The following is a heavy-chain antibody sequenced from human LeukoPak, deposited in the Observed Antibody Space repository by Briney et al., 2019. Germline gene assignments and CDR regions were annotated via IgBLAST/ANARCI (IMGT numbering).Heavy chain of an antibody. V-gene: IGHV4-39*07. CDR3: ARLGVGNLSLSGLHYYGMDV. J-gene: IGHJ6*02. Sequence: SETLSLTCTVSGGSISSSSYYWGWIRQPPGKGLEWIGSIYYSGSTYYNPSLKSRVTISVDTSKNQFSLKLSSVTAADTAVYYCARLGVGNLSLSGLHYYGMDVWGQGTTVTVSS. CDR2: IYYSGST. D-gene: IGHD2-15*01. CDR1: GGSISSSSYY.